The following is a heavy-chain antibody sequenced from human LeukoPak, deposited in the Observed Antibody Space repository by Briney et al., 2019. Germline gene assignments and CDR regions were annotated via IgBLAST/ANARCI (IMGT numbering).Heavy chain of an antibody. CDR3: AKGKVNHEGALDV. Sequence: GGSLRFSCAASGFSFSSYAMSWVRQAPGKGLEWVSGISASGGSTHYADSVKGRFTISRDNSKNTLYLQMNSLRAEDTAICYCAKGKVNHEGALDVWGQGTMVTVSS. CDR1: GFSFSSYA. J-gene: IGHJ3*01. D-gene: IGHD2-21*01. V-gene: IGHV3-23*01. CDR2: ISASGGST.